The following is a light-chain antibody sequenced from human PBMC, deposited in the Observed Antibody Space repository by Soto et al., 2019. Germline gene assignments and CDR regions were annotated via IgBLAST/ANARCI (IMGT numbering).Light chain of an antibody. CDR1: QSVSSN. Sequence: EIVMTQSLATLSVSPGERATLSCRASQSVSSNLAWYQQKPGQAPRLLIYGASTRATGIPARFSGSGSGTEFTLTISSLQSEDFAVYYCQQYNNWITFGQGTRLENK. CDR2: GAS. J-gene: IGKJ5*01. CDR3: QQYNNWIT. V-gene: IGKV3D-15*01.